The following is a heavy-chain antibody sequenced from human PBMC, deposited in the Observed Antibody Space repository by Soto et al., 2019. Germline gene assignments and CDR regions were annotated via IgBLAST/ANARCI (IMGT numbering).Heavy chain of an antibody. CDR3: ARDKSMATNYYYYYGMDV. CDR1: GGTFSSYA. V-gene: IGHV1-69*06. CDR2: IIPIFGTA. D-gene: IGHD5-12*01. J-gene: IGHJ6*02. Sequence: GASVKVSCKASGGTFSSYAISWVRQAPGQGLEWMGGIIPIFGTANYAQKFQGRVTITADNSKNTLYLQMNSLRAEDTAVYYCARDKSMATNYYYYYGMDVWGQGTTVTVSS.